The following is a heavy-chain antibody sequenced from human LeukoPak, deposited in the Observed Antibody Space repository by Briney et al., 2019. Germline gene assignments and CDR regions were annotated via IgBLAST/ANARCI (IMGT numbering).Heavy chain of an antibody. V-gene: IGHV4-39*01. CDR2: IYYSGST. Sequence: PSETLSLTCTVSGGSITSSTSYWGWIRQPPGKGLAWIGTIYYSGSTYYNPSLKSRVTISVDTSKNQFSLKLSSVTAADTAVYYCATQTIAGQHPAAGTRYYGMDVWGQGTTVTVSS. CDR3: ATQTIAGQHPAAGTRYYGMDV. J-gene: IGHJ6*02. CDR1: GGSITSSTSY. D-gene: IGHD6-13*01.